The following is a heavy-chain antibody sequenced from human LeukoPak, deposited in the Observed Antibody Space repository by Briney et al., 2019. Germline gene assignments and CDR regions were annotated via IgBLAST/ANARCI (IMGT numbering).Heavy chain of an antibody. Sequence: GGSLRLSCAASGFGFSSYGMHWVRQAPGKGLEWVAVISYDGENKYYADSVNGRFTISRDNSKNTLSLQMDSLRAEDTAVYYCAKDIRVWGSYRYPCLDYWGQGTLVTVSA. J-gene: IGHJ4*02. V-gene: IGHV3-30*18. CDR1: GFGFSSYG. CDR3: AKDIRVWGSYRYPCLDY. CDR2: ISYDGENK. D-gene: IGHD3-16*02.